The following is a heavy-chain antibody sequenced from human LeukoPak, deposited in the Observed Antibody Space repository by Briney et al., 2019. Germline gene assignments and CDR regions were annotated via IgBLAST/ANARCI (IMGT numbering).Heavy chain of an antibody. J-gene: IGHJ6*03. V-gene: IGHV1-18*01. CDR2: ISAYNGNT. Sequence: ASVKVSCKASGYTFTSYGISWVRQAPGQGLEWMGWISAYNGNTNYAQKFQGRVTMTRDTSISTAYMELSRLRSDDTAVYYCARAPYDILTGYRTFYYYYYMDVWGKGTTVTVSS. CDR1: GYTFTSYG. D-gene: IGHD3-9*01. CDR3: ARAPYDILTGYRTFYYYYYMDV.